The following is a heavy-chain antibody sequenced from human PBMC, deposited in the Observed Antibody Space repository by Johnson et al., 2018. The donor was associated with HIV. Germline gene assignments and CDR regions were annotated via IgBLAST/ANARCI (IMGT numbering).Heavy chain of an antibody. CDR1: GFTVSSNY. J-gene: IGHJ3*02. CDR3: ARDYDILTGYSTGGDAFDI. D-gene: IGHD3-9*01. CDR2: IYSGGST. Sequence: VQLVESGGGLIQPGGSLRLSCAASGFTVSSNYMSWVRQAPGKGLEWVSVIYSGGSTYYADSVKGRFTISRDNSKNKLYLQTNSLRAEDTAVYYCARDYDILTGYSTGGDAFDIWGQGTMVTVSS. V-gene: IGHV3-66*03.